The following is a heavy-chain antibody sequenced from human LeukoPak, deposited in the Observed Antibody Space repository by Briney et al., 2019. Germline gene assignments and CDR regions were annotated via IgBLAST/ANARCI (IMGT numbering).Heavy chain of an antibody. CDR1: GYTFTAYF. Sequence: ASVKVSCKASGYTFTAYFMHWVRQAPGQGLEWMGRVNPNSGVTNSIQKFQGRVTMTRDTSISTAYMELSGLISDDTAVYYCARQWLPNGYFDYWGQGTLVTVSS. CDR2: VNPNSGVT. V-gene: IGHV1-2*06. D-gene: IGHD6-19*01. CDR3: ARQWLPNGYFDY. J-gene: IGHJ4*02.